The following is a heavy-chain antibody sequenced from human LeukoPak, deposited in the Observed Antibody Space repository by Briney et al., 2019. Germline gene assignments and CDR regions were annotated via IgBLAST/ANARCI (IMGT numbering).Heavy chain of an antibody. CDR2: IYYSGST. D-gene: IGHD5-12*01. V-gene: IGHV4-59*12. CDR3: ARGSASGIYPIDY. J-gene: IGHJ4*02. Sequence: KPSETLSLTCTVSGGSISSYYWSWIRQPPGKGLEWIGYIYYSGSTNYNPSLKSRVTISVDTSKNQFSLKLSSVTAADTAVYYCARGSASGIYPIDYWGQGTLVTVSS. CDR1: GGSISSYY.